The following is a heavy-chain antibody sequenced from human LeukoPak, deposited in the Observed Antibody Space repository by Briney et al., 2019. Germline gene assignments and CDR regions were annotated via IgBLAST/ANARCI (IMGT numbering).Heavy chain of an antibody. Sequence: GGSLRLSCAASGFTFSSYEMNWVRQAPGKGLEWVSYISSSGNTKYYADSVKGRFTISRDNAKNSLYLQMNSLRAEDTAVYYCARGTLGYSCGDWGQGTLVTVSS. V-gene: IGHV3-48*03. CDR1: GFTFSSYE. CDR2: ISSSGNTK. J-gene: IGHJ4*02. D-gene: IGHD5-18*01. CDR3: ARGTLGYSCGD.